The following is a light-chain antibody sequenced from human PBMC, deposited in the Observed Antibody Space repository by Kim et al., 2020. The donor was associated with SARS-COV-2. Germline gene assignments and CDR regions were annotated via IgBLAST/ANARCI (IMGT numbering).Light chain of an antibody. V-gene: IGLV3-19*01. J-gene: IGLJ2*01. Sequence: SSELTQDPAVSVALGQTVRITCQGDSLRSYYATWYQQKPGEAPIVIIYGKNNRPSGIPDRFSGSSSGNTASLTITATQAGDAADYYCNSRNTNNNGIFGG. CDR3: NSRNTNNNGI. CDR1: SLRSYY. CDR2: GKN.